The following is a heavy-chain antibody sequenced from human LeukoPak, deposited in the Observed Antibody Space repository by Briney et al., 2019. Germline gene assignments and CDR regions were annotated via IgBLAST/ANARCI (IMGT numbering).Heavy chain of an antibody. CDR1: GFTFSSYA. J-gene: IGHJ4*02. D-gene: IGHD2-21*01. CDR2: ISGSGGST. V-gene: IGHV3-23*01. CDR3: AKSPHIVVVPGY. Sequence: GRSLRLSCAASGFTFSSYAMSWVRQAPGKGLEWVSAISGSGGSTYYADSVKGRFTISRDNSKNTLYLQMNSLRAEDTAVYYCAKSPHIVVVPGYWGQGTLVTVSS.